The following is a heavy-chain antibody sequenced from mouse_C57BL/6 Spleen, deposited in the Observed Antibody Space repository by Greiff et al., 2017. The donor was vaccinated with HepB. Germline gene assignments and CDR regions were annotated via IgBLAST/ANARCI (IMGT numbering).Heavy chain of an antibody. D-gene: IGHD3-2*02. J-gene: IGHJ3*01. Sequence: EVQLQQSGAELVKPGASVKLSCTASGFNIKDYYMHWVKQRTEQGLEWIGRIDPEDGDTKYAPKFQGKATITADTSSNTAYLQLSSLTSEDTAVYYCASRSPQATHSWFAYWGQGTLVTVSA. V-gene: IGHV14-2*01. CDR3: ASRSPQATHSWFAY. CDR1: GFNIKDYY. CDR2: IDPEDGDT.